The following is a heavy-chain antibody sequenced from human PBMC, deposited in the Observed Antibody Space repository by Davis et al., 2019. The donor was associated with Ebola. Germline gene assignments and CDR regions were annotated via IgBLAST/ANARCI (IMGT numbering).Heavy chain of an antibody. CDR1: GNSFNTHW. J-gene: IGHJ4*02. D-gene: IGHD3-10*01. CDR2: INPADSDT. V-gene: IGHV5-51*01. Sequence: GESLKISCKDSGNSFNTHWIGWVRQMPGKGLEWLGVINPADSDTRYNPYLQDQVTISVDRSISTAYLHWSSLKASDTAIYYCARQSFSASGAFLFYFDNWGQGTLVAVSS. CDR3: ARQSFSASGAFLFYFDN.